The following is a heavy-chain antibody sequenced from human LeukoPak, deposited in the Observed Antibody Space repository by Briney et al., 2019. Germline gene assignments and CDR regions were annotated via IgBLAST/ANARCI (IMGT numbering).Heavy chain of an antibody. CDR3: ARAPPSTVTTTGGYYYYYMDV. Sequence: SETLSLTCAVYGGSFSGYYWSWIRQPPGKGLEWVGAINHGGSSNYNPSLKSRVTISVDTSKNQFSLKLSSVTAADTAVYYCARAPPSTVTTTGGYYYYYMDVWGKGTTVTISS. D-gene: IGHD4-17*01. CDR1: GGSFSGYY. CDR2: INHGGSS. V-gene: IGHV4-34*01. J-gene: IGHJ6*03.